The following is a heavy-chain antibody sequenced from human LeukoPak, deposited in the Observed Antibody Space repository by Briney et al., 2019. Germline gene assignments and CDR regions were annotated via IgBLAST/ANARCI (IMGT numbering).Heavy chain of an antibody. D-gene: IGHD3-22*01. CDR2: VYYSGST. V-gene: IGHV4-59*13. Sequence: PSDTLSLTCTVSGGSISSYYRSWIRQPPGKGLEWIGYVYYSGSTTYNPSITSRVTISVDTSKNQFSLKLSSVTAADTAVYYCARAPYTSGFYFFDPWGQGTLVTVSS. CDR1: GGSISSYY. J-gene: IGHJ5*02. CDR3: ARAPYTSGFYFFDP.